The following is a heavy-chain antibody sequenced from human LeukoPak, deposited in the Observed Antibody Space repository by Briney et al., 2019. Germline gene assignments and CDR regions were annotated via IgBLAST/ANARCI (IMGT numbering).Heavy chain of an antibody. Sequence: GGSLRLSCAASGFTVSSKYMSWVRQAPGKGLEWVSVIYTTGTTYYADSVKGRFTISRDNSKNTLYLQMNSLRAEDTAVYYCARYSSSGAFHIWGQGTMVTVSS. CDR3: ARYSSSGAFHI. CDR1: GFTVSSKY. D-gene: IGHD6-6*01. V-gene: IGHV3-66*01. CDR2: IYTTGTT. J-gene: IGHJ3*02.